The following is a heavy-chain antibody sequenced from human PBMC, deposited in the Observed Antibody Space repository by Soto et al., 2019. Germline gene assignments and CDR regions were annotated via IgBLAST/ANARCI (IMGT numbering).Heavy chain of an antibody. Sequence: GASVKVTCKASGYTFTGYYMHWVRQAPGQGLEWMGWINPNSGGTNYAQKFQGWVTMTRDTSISTAYMELSRLRSDDTAVYYCARYKRAAGIGGLYFDYWGQGTLVTVSS. CDR3: ARYKRAAGIGGLYFDY. J-gene: IGHJ4*02. D-gene: IGHD6-13*01. CDR1: GYTFTGYY. V-gene: IGHV1-2*04. CDR2: INPNSGGT.